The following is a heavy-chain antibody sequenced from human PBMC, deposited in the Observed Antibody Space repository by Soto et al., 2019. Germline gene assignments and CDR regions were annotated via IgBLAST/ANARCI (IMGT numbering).Heavy chain of an antibody. J-gene: IGHJ6*02. CDR1: GYTFTSYD. Sequence: ASVKVSCKASGYTFTSYDINWVRQATGQGLEWMGWMNPNSGNTGYAQKFQGRVTMTRNTSISTAYMELSSLRSEDTAVYYCARGEVWIAVADYYYYYGMDVWGQGTTVTVSS. D-gene: IGHD6-19*01. CDR3: ARGEVWIAVADYYYYYGMDV. V-gene: IGHV1-8*01. CDR2: MNPNSGNT.